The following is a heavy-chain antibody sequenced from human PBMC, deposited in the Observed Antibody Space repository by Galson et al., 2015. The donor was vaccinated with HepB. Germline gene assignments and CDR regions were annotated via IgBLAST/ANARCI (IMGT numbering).Heavy chain of an antibody. CDR1: GFTFGDYA. CDR2: IRSKAYGGTT. V-gene: IGHV3-49*03. J-gene: IGHJ4*02. CDR3: TRDKVSGWYCGAGDY. D-gene: IGHD6-19*01. Sequence: SLRLSCAASGFTFGDYAMSWFRQAPGKGLEWVGFIRSKAYGGTTEYAASVKGRFTISRDDSKSIAYLQMNSLKTEDTAVYYCTRDKVSGWYCGAGDYWGQGTLVTVSS.